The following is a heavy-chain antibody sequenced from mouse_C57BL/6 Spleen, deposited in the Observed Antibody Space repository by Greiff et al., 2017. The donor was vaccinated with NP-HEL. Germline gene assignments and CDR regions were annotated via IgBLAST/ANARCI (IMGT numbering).Heavy chain of an antibody. D-gene: IGHD1-1*01. CDR3: VGGYGRDYYAMDY. J-gene: IGHJ4*01. Sequence: EVQLPQSGPELVKPGASVKISCKASGYSFPDYNLNWVKQRYGKSLAWIGVINPNYGTTSYNQKFKGKATLTVDQSSSTAYMQLNSLTSEDSAVYYCVGGYGRDYYAMDYWGKGTSVTVSS. V-gene: IGHV1-39*01. CDR1: GYSFPDYN. CDR2: INPNYGTT.